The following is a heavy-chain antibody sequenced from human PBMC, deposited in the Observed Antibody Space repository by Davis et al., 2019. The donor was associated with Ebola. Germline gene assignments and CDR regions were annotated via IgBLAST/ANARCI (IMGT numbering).Heavy chain of an antibody. CDR3: ARGGSSARNFDY. J-gene: IGHJ4*02. Sequence: PSETLSLTCTVSGGSISSYYWSWIRQPAGKGMEGIGRIYTSGSTNYNPSLKRRVTMSVATSKNQFSLKLSSVTAADTAVYYCARGGSSARNFDYWGQGTLVTVSS. CDR2: IYTSGST. D-gene: IGHD6-25*01. V-gene: IGHV4-4*07. CDR1: GGSISSYY.